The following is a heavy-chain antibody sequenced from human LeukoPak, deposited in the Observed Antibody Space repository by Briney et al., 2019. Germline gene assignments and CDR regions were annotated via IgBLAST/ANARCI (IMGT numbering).Heavy chain of an antibody. CDR1: SDSITDYY. CDR3: ARVVEYTSSWYRFVWFDP. V-gene: IGHV4-4*07. CDR2: ISTSGST. D-gene: IGHD6-13*01. J-gene: IGHJ5*02. Sequence: PSETLSLTCTVSSDSITDYYWTWIRQPAGKGLEWIGRISTSGSTNYNPFLKSRVTMSFDTSKNQFSLKLTSVTAADTAMYYCARVVEYTSSWYRFVWFDPWGQGTLVTVSS.